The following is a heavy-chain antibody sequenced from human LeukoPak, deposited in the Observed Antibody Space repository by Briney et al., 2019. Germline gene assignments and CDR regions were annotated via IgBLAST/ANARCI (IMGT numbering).Heavy chain of an antibody. J-gene: IGHJ4*02. CDR3: AREWLLSLYFDY. V-gene: IGHV3-30*03. Sequence: GGSLRLSCAASGFTFSSYGMHWVRQAPGKGLESVAVISYDGSNKYYADSVKGRFTISRDNSKNTLYLQMNSLRAEDTAVYYCAREWLLSLYFDYWGQGTLVTVSP. CDR2: ISYDGSNK. D-gene: IGHD5-12*01. CDR1: GFTFSSYG.